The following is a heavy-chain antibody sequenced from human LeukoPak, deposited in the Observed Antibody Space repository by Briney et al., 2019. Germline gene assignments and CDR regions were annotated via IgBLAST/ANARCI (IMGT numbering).Heavy chain of an antibody. CDR3: ASVGGDYGGKSVY. CDR2: ITSSSTTI. CDR1: GFTFSSYS. D-gene: IGHD4-23*01. J-gene: IGHJ4*02. V-gene: IGHV3-48*04. Sequence: GGSLRLSCAASGFTFSSYSMNWVRQAPGKGLEWVSYITSSSTTIYYADSVKGRFTISRDNAKNSLYLQMNSLRAEDTAVYYCASVGGDYGGKSVYWGQGTLVTVSS.